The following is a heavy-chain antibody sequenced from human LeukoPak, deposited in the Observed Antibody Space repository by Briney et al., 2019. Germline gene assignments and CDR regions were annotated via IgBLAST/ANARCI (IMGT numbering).Heavy chain of an antibody. J-gene: IGHJ4*02. CDR1: GFTFSSYS. CDR2: ISSSSTYI. Sequence: GGCLRLSCAASGFTFSSYSMNWVRQAPGKVLEWVSSISSSSTYIYYADSVKGRFTISRDNAKNSLYLQMNSLRAEDTALYYCARGLYYYDSSGYYHLGYWGQGTLVTVSS. V-gene: IGHV3-21*04. D-gene: IGHD3-22*01. CDR3: ARGLYYYDSSGYYHLGY.